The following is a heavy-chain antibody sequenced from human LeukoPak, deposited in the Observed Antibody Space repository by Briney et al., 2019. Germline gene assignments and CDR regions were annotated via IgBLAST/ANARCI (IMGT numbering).Heavy chain of an antibody. CDR3: ARDRPQCSSTSCYIYYYYYMDV. CDR2: IYTSGST. Sequence: SETLSLTCTVSGGSISSYYWSWIRQPAGKGLEWIGRIYTSGSTSYNPSLKSRVTMSVDTSKNQFSLKLSSVTAADTAVYYCARDRPQCSSTSCYIYYYYYMDVWGKGTTVTVSS. V-gene: IGHV4-4*07. J-gene: IGHJ6*03. D-gene: IGHD2-2*02. CDR1: GGSISSYY.